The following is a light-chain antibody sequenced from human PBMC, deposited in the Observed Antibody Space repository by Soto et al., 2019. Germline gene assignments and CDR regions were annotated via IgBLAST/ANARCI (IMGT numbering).Light chain of an antibody. J-gene: IGLJ1*01. V-gene: IGLV2-14*01. CDR3: SSYTSSSTLLV. CDR2: EVV. Sequence: QSALTQPASVSGSPGQSITISCTGTSSDIGIYNYASWYQQHPGKAPKLMIYEVVNRPSGVSDRFSGSKSGNTASLTISGLQAEDEADYYCSSYTSSSTLLVFGTGTKVTVL. CDR1: SSDIGIYNY.